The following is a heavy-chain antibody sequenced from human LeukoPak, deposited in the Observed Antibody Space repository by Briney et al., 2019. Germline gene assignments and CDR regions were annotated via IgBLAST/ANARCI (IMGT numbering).Heavy chain of an antibody. CDR1: GGTFNSYA. CDR2: IMPLFGTA. D-gene: IGHD5-24*01. J-gene: IGHJ6*03. CDR3: ASGSLGDGYGVGDYYQYMDV. Sequence: ASVKVSCKASGGTFNSYAISWVRQAPGQGLEWMGGIMPLFGTANYAQEFQGRVTFTTDESASTAYMEVSSLRSEDTAVYYCASGSLGDGYGVGDYYQYMDVWGKGITVTVSS. V-gene: IGHV1-69*05.